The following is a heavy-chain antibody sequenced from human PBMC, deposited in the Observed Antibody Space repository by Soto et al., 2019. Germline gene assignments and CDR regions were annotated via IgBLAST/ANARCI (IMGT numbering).Heavy chain of an antibody. Sequence: QVQLVQSGAEVKKPGSSVKVSCKASGGTFSSYAISWVRQAPGQGLEWMGGIIPIFGTANYAQKFQGRVTIIAYETTRTAYMELRSLRSEVTAVYYCARDPPHVGATTPYYYGMDVWGQGTTVTVSS. D-gene: IGHD1-26*01. V-gene: IGHV1-69*01. J-gene: IGHJ6*02. CDR1: GGTFSSYA. CDR2: IIPIFGTA. CDR3: ARDPPHVGATTPYYYGMDV.